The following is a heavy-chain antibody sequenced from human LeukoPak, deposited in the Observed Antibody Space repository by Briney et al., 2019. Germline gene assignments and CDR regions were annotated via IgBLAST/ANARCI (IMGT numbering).Heavy chain of an antibody. V-gene: IGHV3-7*01. Sequence: GGSLRLSCAASGFTFSTYWMSWVRQAPGKGLEWVANIKHDGSEKYYVDSMKGRFTISRDNAKNSLYLQTNSLRAEDTAVYYCARILGGMDVWGRGTTVTVSS. D-gene: IGHD2/OR15-2a*01. J-gene: IGHJ6*02. CDR1: GFTFSTYW. CDR3: ARILGGMDV. CDR2: IKHDGSEK.